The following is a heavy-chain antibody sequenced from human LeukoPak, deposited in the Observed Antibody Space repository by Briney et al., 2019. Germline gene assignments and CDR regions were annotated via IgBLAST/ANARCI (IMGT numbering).Heavy chain of an antibody. CDR1: GGFISTYY. Sequence: SETLSLTCTVSGGFISTYYWSWIRQPPGKGLEWIGDIYYSGSSNYNPSLKSRVTISVDTSKNQISLKLSSVTAADTAVYYCARAPRYSGYDYFDYWGQGTLVTVSS. D-gene: IGHD5-12*01. CDR2: IYYSGSS. J-gene: IGHJ4*02. V-gene: IGHV4-59*01. CDR3: ARAPRYSGYDYFDY.